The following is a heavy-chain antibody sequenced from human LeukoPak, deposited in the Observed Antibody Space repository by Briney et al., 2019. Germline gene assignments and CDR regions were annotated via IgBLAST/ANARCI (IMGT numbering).Heavy chain of an antibody. J-gene: IGHJ4*02. V-gene: IGHV4-34*01. Sequence: SETLSLTCAVYGGSFSGYYWSWIRQPPGKGLEWMGEINHSGSTNYNPSLKSRVTISVDTSKNQFSLKLSSVTAADTAVYYCARPRRGGRGYFDYWGQGTLVTVSS. CDR3: ARPRRGGRGYFDY. CDR1: GGSFSGYY. D-gene: IGHD3-16*01. CDR2: INHSGST.